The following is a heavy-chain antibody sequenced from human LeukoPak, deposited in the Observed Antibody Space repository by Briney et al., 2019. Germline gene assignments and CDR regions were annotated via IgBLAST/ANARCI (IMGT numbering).Heavy chain of an antibody. CDR1: GFTFSSYA. CDR2: ISGSGGST. D-gene: IGHD3-22*01. Sequence: GGSLRLSCAASGFTFSSYAMSWVRQAPGKGLEWVSAISGSGGSTYYADSVKGRFTISRDNSKNTLYLQMNSLRAEDTAVYYCSTDLKYNDDTGYWYWGQGTLVTVSS. CDR3: STDLKYNDDTGYWY. V-gene: IGHV3-23*01. J-gene: IGHJ4*02.